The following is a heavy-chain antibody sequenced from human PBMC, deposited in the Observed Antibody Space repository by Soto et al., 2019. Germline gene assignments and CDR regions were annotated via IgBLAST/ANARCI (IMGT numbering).Heavy chain of an antibody. CDR1: GFTFRDYY. D-gene: IGHD2-15*01. V-gene: IGHV3-11*01. CDR3: ARAYSDAFDI. CDR2: ISSSGTGI. J-gene: IGHJ3*02. Sequence: XGSLRLSCAAAGFTFRDYYMTWIRQAPGKGLEWVSYISSSGTGIYYADSVKGQFTISRDNAKNSLYLQMSSLRAEDTAVYYCARAYSDAFDIWGQGKMVTVSS.